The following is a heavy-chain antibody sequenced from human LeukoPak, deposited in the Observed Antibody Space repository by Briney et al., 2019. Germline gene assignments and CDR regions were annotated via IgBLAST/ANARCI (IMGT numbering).Heavy chain of an antibody. Sequence: GGSLRLSCAASGFTFSTYVMSWVRQAPGKGLEWVSTITDSGGSTYYADSVKGRFTLSRDNSKNTLSLQLNSLRAEDTALYYCTRQDVRGGYWGQGTLVTVSS. V-gene: IGHV3-23*01. D-gene: IGHD3-10*02. J-gene: IGHJ4*02. CDR1: GFTFSTYV. CDR3: TRQDVRGGY. CDR2: ITDSGGST.